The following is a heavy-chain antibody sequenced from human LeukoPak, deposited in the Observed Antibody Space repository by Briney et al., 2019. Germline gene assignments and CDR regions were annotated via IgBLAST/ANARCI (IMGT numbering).Heavy chain of an antibody. CDR2: ISGSGTYI. J-gene: IGHJ6*04. V-gene: IGHV3-21*01. D-gene: IGHD3-10*02. CDR1: GFTFSTYF. Sequence: GGSLRLSCAASGFTFSTYFINWVRQAPGKGLEWVSSISGSGTYIYYADSVKGRFTISRDNAKNSLYLQMNSLRAEDTAVYYCAELGITMIGGVWGKGTTVTISS. CDR3: AELGITMIGGV.